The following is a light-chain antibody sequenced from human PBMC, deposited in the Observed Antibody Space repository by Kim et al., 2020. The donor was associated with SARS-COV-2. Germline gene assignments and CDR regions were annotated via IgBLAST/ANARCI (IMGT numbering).Light chain of an antibody. CDR2: GAS. Sequence: STGESATLSCRSSQSVSSTHLAWYQQKPGQAPRLLIYGASSRATGIPDRFSGSGSGTDFTLTISRLEAEDFAVYYCHQFGGSPRTFGQGTKVDIK. V-gene: IGKV3-20*01. J-gene: IGKJ1*01. CDR3: HQFGGSPRT. CDR1: QSVSSTH.